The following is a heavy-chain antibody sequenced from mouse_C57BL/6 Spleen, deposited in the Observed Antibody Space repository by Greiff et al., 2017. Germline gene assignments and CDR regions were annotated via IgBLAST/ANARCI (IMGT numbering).Heavy chain of an antibody. D-gene: IGHD1-1*01. CDR1: GYAFSSSW. J-gene: IGHJ4*01. CDR2: IYPGDGDT. CDR3: ARDNYGSPIYYYAMDY. V-gene: IGHV1-82*01. Sequence: QVQLKQSGPELVKPGASVKISCKASGYAFSSSWMNWVKQRPGKGLEWIGRIYPGDGDTNYNGKFKGKATLTADKSSSTAYMQLSSLTSEDSAVYCCARDNYGSPIYYYAMDYWGQGTSVTVSS.